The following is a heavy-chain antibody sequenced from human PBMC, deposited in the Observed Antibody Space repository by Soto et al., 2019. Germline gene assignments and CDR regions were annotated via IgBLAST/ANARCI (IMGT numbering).Heavy chain of an antibody. Sequence: SETLSLTCAVYGGSFSGYYWSWIRQPPGKGLEWIGEINHSGSTNYNPSLKSRVTISVDTSKNQFSLKLSSVTAADTAVYYCKVEGIAAAGIAYWGQGTLVTVSS. D-gene: IGHD6-13*01. V-gene: IGHV4-34*01. CDR1: GGSFSGYY. J-gene: IGHJ4*02. CDR2: INHSGST. CDR3: KVEGIAAAGIAY.